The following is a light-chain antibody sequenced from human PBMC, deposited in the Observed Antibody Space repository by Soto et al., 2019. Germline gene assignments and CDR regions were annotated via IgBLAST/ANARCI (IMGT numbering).Light chain of an antibody. CDR3: QQYDNLPFT. CDR2: DGS. J-gene: IGKJ3*01. CDR1: QDISKF. Sequence: DIQMTQSPSSLSASVGARVTITCQASQDISKFLNWYQQKPGKAPKLLIYDGSYLETGVPSSFSGSGSGTDFTLTISSLQPEDFATYYCQQYDNLPFTFGPGTTVDIK. V-gene: IGKV1-33*01.